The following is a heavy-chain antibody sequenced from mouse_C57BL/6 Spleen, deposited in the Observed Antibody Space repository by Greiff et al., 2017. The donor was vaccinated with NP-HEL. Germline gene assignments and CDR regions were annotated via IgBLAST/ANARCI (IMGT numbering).Heavy chain of an antibody. J-gene: IGHJ4*01. CDR3: ARNYGSSYFYYAMDY. Sequence: EVHLVESGGGLVQPGGSLSLSCAASGFTFTDYYMSWVRQPPGKALEWLGFIRNKANGYTTEYSASVKGRFTISRDNSQSILYLQMNALRAEDSATYYCARNYGSSYFYYAMDYWGQGTSVTVSS. V-gene: IGHV7-3*01. D-gene: IGHD1-1*01. CDR1: GFTFTDYY. CDR2: IRNKANGYTT.